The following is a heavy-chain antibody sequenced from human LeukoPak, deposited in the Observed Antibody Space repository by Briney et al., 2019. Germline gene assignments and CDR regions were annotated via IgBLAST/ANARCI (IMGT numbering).Heavy chain of an antibody. J-gene: IGHJ4*02. V-gene: IGHV3-30*18. CDR3: ANDPGYGDYLPYFDY. Sequence: GRSLRLSCAASGFTFSSYGMHWVRQAPGKGLEWVAVISYDGSNKYYADSVKGRFTISRDNSKNTLYLQMNSLRAEDTAVYYCANDPGYGDYLPYFDYWGQGTLVTVSS. CDR1: GFTFSSYG. CDR2: ISYDGSNK. D-gene: IGHD4-17*01.